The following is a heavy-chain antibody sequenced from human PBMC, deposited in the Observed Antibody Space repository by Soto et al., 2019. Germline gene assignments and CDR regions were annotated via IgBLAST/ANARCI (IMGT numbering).Heavy chain of an antibody. CDR3: AREGVRGMVV. Sequence: QVQLVQSGAEVKKPGASVKVSCKASGYTFTSYDINWVRQATGQGLEWMGWMNPNSGNTGYAQKFQGRVSMTGNPYRSTAYMELNSVRSADRAMYYGAREGVRGMVVWGQGTTVTVSS. J-gene: IGHJ6*02. CDR2: MNPNSGNT. CDR1: GYTFTSYD. V-gene: IGHV1-8*01. D-gene: IGHD3-16*01.